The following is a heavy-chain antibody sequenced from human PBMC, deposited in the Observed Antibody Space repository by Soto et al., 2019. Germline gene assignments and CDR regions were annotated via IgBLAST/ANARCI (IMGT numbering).Heavy chain of an antibody. CDR1: GFTFSSYA. J-gene: IGHJ4*02. V-gene: IGHV3-30-3*01. CDR3: ARDKRDLRFLEWSYYFDY. Sequence: QVQLVESGGGVVQPGRSLRLSCAASGFTFSSYALHWVHQAPGKGLEWVALISYDGSNKYYADSVKGRFTISRDNSKNTLYLQMNSLRAEDTAVYYCARDKRDLRFLEWSYYFDYWGQGTLVTVSS. D-gene: IGHD3-3*01. CDR2: ISYDGSNK.